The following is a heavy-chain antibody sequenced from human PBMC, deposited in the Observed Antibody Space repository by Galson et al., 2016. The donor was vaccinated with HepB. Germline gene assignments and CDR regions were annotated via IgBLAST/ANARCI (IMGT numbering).Heavy chain of an antibody. J-gene: IGHJ6*02. CDR3: RYGMDV. CDR2: IKSKTDGGTT. V-gene: IGHV3-15*01. CDR1: GFTFSSSA. Sequence: SLRLSCAASGFTFSSSAMSWVRQAAGKGLEWVGRIKSKTDGGTTDYAAPVKGRFSISRDDSKNTLYLQMNSLKTEDTAVYYCRYGMDVWGQGTTVTVSS.